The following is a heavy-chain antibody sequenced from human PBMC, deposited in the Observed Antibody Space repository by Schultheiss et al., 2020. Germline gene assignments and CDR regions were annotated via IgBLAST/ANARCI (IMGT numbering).Heavy chain of an antibody. CDR1: GFTFSSYS. V-gene: IGHV3-48*02. CDR3: AREKAYYYYGMDV. CDR2: ISSSSSTI. Sequence: GGSLRLSCAASGFTFSSYSMNWVRQAPGKGLEWVSSISSSSSTIYYADSVKGRFTISRDNAKNSLSLQMNSLRDEDTAMYYCAREKAYYYYGMDVWGQGTTVNVYS. J-gene: IGHJ6*02.